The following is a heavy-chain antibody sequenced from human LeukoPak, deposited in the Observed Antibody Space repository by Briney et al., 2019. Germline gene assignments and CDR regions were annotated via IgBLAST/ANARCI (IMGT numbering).Heavy chain of an antibody. CDR2: ISGSGGST. Sequence: GGSLRLSCAASGFTFSSYVMSWVRQAPGKGLEWVSGISGSGGSTYYADSVKGRFTISRDNSKNTLYLQMNSLRAEDTAVYYCAKDRMSSGPIWFDPWGQGTLVTVSS. CDR1: GFTFSSYV. V-gene: IGHV3-23*01. D-gene: IGHD3-22*01. J-gene: IGHJ5*02. CDR3: AKDRMSSGPIWFDP.